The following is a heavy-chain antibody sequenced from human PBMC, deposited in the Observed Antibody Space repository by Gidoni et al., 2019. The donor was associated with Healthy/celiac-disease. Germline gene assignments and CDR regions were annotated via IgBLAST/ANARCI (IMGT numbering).Heavy chain of an antibody. CDR3: ASASDYYDSIGYYYYYYYGMDV. V-gene: IGHV4-34*01. CDR2: INHSGSP. CDR1: GGSFRGYY. J-gene: IGHJ6*02. Sequence: QVQLQQWGAGLLKPSETLSRTCAVYGGSFRGYYWSWIRQPPGKGLELVGEINHSGSPNSNPSLKSRVTISVDTSKNQFSLKLCSVTAADTAVYYCASASDYYDSIGYYYYYYYGMDVWGQGTTVTVSS. D-gene: IGHD3-22*01.